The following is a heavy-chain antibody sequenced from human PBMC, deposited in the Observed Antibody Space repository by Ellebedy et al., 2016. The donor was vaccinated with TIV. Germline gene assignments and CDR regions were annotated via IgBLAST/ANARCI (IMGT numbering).Heavy chain of an antibody. Sequence: GESLKISCAASGFTFSDHYMDWVRQAPGKGLEWVGVIRSKAYGGTTEYAASVKGRFTISRDDSKKSLHLQMNSLKTEDTAVYYCVRDTPRDGSGTYYFDYWGQGTLVTVSS. V-gene: IGHV3-72*01. CDR3: VRDTPRDGSGTYYFDY. CDR1: GFTFSDHY. D-gene: IGHD3-10*01. CDR2: IRSKAYGGTT. J-gene: IGHJ4*01.